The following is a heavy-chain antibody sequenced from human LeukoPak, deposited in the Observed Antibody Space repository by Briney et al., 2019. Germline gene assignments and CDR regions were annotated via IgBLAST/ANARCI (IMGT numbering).Heavy chain of an antibody. CDR2: ISNSSSTI. V-gene: IGHV3-48*01. D-gene: IGHD2-21*01. J-gene: IGHJ4*02. CDR1: GFTFSSYS. Sequence: GGSLRLSCAASGFTFSSYSMNWVRQAPGKGLEWVSYISNSSSTIYYADSVKGRFTISRDNAKNSLYLQMNSLRAEDTAVYYCARKMGVSRYYFDYWGQGTLVTVSS. CDR3: ARKMGVSRYYFDY.